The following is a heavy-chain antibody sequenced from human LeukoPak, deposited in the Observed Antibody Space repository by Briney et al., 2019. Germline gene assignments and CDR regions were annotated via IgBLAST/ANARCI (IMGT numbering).Heavy chain of an antibody. CDR1: GYTFTSYG. V-gene: IGHV1-18*01. Sequence: ASVKVSCKASGYTFTSYGISWVRQAPGQGLEWMGWISAYNGNTNYAQKFQGRVTITRDTSASTAYMELSSLRSEDTAVYYCARAKWIQLWWNGMDVWGKGTTVTVSS. D-gene: IGHD5-18*01. CDR2: ISAYNGNT. CDR3: ARAKWIQLWWNGMDV. J-gene: IGHJ6*04.